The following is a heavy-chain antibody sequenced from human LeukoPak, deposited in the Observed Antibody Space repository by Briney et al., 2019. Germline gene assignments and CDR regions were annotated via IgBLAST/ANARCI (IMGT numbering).Heavy chain of an antibody. CDR2: ISYDGSNK. V-gene: IGHV3-30-3*01. CDR1: GFTFSSYA. CDR3: AREAAAYYYDSSGYPTAFDI. D-gene: IGHD3-22*01. Sequence: GGSLRLSCAASGFTFSSYAMHWVRQAPGKGLEWVAVISYDGSNKYYADSVKGRFTISRDNSKNTLYLQMNSLRAEDTAVYYCAREAAAYYYDSSGYPTAFDIWGQGTMVTVSS. J-gene: IGHJ3*02.